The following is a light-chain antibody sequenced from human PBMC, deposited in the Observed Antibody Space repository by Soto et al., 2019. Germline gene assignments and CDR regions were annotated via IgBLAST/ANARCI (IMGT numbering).Light chain of an antibody. Sequence: DIQMTQSPSSLSASVGDRVTITCRASQSTSNYVNWYQQKPGKAPQLLIIAASSLESGVPSRFSGSGAETDDFPLTISDLHPEDFATYYCQQNYIPPYTFGQGTKLEIK. CDR1: QSTSNY. V-gene: IGKV1-39*01. CDR3: QQNYIPPYT. CDR2: AAS. J-gene: IGKJ2*01.